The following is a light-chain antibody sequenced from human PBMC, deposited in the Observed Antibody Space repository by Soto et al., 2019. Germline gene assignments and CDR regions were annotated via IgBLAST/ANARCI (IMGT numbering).Light chain of an antibody. J-gene: IGKJ1*01. V-gene: IGKV3-20*01. CDR3: QQYRDLXQT. Sequence: ETVLTQSPGTLSLSPGERATLSCRASQSVRSNYLAWYQQKPGQAPRLLIYNSSTRATGIPDRFSGSGSGXXXXXXXXXXXPXDXALYYCQQYRDLXQTFGQGTKV. CDR1: QSVRSNY. CDR2: NSS.